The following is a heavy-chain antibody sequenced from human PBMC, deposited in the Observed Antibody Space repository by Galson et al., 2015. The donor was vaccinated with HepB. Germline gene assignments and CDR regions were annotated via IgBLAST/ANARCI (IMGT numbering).Heavy chain of an antibody. CDR1: GYIFTDYS. CDR3: ARDLNPRTGMSYYFDY. CDR2: INFNTGDT. D-gene: IGHD4-17*01. V-gene: IGHV1-2*02. Sequence: SVKVSCKASGYIFTDYSIHWVRQAPGQGFEWMGCINFNTGDTYYGQKLKGRVTMTRDTSVSTVYMEVSGLKSDDTAVYYCARDLNPRTGMSYYFDYWGQGTLVTVSS. J-gene: IGHJ4*02.